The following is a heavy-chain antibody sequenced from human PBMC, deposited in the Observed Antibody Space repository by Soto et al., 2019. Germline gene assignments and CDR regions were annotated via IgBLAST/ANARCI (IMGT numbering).Heavy chain of an antibody. V-gene: IGHV1-18*01. CDR2: ISAYNGNT. D-gene: IGHD3-16*01. J-gene: IGHJ4*02. CDR1: GFTFTSYA. Sequence: QVHLVQSGAEVKMPGASVKVSCKASGFTFTSYAFTWVRQAPGQGLEWMGWISAYNGNTNYARNFRGRVTMTTDSSTSTVYMELGSLTSDDTAVYFCARDFTGWPPDGVDSWGQGTRVSVSA. CDR3: ARDFTGWPPDGVDS.